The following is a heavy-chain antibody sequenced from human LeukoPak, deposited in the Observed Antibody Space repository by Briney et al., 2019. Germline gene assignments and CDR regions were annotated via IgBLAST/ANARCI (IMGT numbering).Heavy chain of an antibody. CDR2: IKSKTDGGTT. Sequence: GGSLRLSCAASGFTFSNACMSWVRQAPGKGLEWVGRIKSKTDGGTTDYAAPVKGRFTISRDDSKNTLYLQMNSLKTEDTAVYYCTTQYSSGWDFDYWGQGNLVTVSS. V-gene: IGHV3-15*01. J-gene: IGHJ4*02. CDR1: GFTFSNAC. CDR3: TTQYSSGWDFDY. D-gene: IGHD6-19*01.